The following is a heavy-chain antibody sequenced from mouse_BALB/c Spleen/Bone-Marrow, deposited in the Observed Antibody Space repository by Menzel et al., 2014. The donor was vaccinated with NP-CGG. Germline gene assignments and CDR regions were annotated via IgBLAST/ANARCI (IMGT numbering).Heavy chain of an antibody. J-gene: IGHJ3*01. CDR3: ASTTGFAY. D-gene: IGHD2-12*01. V-gene: IGHV3-1*02. CDR2: IHYSGST. CDR1: GYSITSGYS. Sequence: EVKLVESGPDLVKPSQSLSLTCTVTGYSITSGYSWHWIRPFPGNKLEWMGYIHYSGSTNYNPSLKSRISITRDASKNQFFLQLNSVTTEDTATYYCASTTGFAYWGQGTLVTVSA.